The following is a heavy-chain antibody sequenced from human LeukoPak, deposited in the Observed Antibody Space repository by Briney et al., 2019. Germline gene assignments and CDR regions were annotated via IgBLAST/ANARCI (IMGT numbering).Heavy chain of an antibody. Sequence: GGSLRLSCAASGPTFSSYSMSWVRQAPGKVLGWVSSISTSRSHIYYADSVKGRFTISRDNAKNSLYLQMNSLRDEDTAVYYCANKLGIWGQGTMVTVSS. CDR1: GPTFSSYS. CDR2: ISTSRSHI. V-gene: IGHV3-21*01. D-gene: IGHD3-10*01. CDR3: ANKLGI. J-gene: IGHJ3*02.